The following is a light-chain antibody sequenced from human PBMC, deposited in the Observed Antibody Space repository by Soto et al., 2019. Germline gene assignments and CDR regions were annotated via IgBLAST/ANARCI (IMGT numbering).Light chain of an antibody. Sequence: QSVLTQPASVSGSPGQSITISCTGTSSDVGGYNYVSWYQQHPGKAPKLMIYDLSNRPSGVSNRFSGSKSGNTASLTISGLQAEDEADYYCSSYTSSSTRVFGTGTKLTVL. CDR1: SSDVGGYNY. J-gene: IGLJ1*01. V-gene: IGLV2-14*01. CDR2: DLS. CDR3: SSYTSSSTRV.